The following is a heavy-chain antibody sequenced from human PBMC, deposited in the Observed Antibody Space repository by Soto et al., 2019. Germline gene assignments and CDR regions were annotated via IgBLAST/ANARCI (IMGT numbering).Heavy chain of an antibody. CDR3: ARVSGSSSHYYYYGMDV. V-gene: IGHV4-4*02. J-gene: IGHJ6*02. Sequence: PSETLSLTCAVSGGSISSSNWWSWVRQPPGKGLEWIGEIYHSGSTNYNPSLKSRVTISVDKSKNQFSLKLSSVTAADTAVYYCARVSGSSSHYYYYGMDVWGQGTTLPVS. CDR2: IYHSGST. CDR1: GGSISSSNW. D-gene: IGHD6-6*01.